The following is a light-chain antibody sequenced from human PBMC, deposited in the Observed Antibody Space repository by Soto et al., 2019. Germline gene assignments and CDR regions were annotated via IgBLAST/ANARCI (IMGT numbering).Light chain of an antibody. V-gene: IGKV3-15*01. CDR3: QQYNNWPPLT. J-gene: IGKJ4*01. CDR2: GAS. Sequence: EIVMTQSRATLSVSPGERATLSCRASQSVSSRLAWYQQKLGQAPRLLIYGASSRATGIPARFSGSGSGTEFTLTISSLQSEDFAVYYCQQYNNWPPLTFGGGTKVDIK. CDR1: QSVSSR.